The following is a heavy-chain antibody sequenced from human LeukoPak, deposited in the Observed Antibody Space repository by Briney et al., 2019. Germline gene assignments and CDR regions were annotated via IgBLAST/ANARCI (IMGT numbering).Heavy chain of an antibody. CDR2: ISSSSNI. V-gene: IGHV3-21*04. CDR3: AKAPVTSCRGAYCYPFDY. Sequence: GGSLRLSCAASGFTFSSYSMNWVRQAPGKGLEWVSSISSSSNIYYADSVKGRFTISRDNARNSLYLQMNSLRAEDAAVYYCAKAPVTSCRGAYCYPFDYWGQGTLVTVSS. J-gene: IGHJ4*02. D-gene: IGHD2-21*01. CDR1: GFTFSSYS.